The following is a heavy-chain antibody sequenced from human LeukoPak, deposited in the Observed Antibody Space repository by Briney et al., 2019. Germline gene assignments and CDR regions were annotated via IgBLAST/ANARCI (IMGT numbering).Heavy chain of an antibody. CDR3: ARSSTYDYVWGSYRYYDP. CDR2: ICSSGST. V-gene: IGHV4-59*01. J-gene: IGHJ5*02. CDR1: VGSIDSYF. Sequence: PQTLSPTPGVSVGSIDSYFWTWIRQPPGHGLKWLGYICSSGSTTYNPSLRRRVTISVDTTRNQLSLKQTSVTTADTAIYYCARSSTYDYVWGSYRYYDPWGQGTLVTVSS. D-gene: IGHD3-16*02.